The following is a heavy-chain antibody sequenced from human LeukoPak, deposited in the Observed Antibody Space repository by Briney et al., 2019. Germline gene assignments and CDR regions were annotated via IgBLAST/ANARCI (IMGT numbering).Heavy chain of an antibody. CDR3: ASARRSNYGALGD. D-gene: IGHD4/OR15-4a*01. CDR1: GLTVSSNY. CDR2: IYSGGST. Sequence: PGGSLRLSYAASGLTVSSNYMSWVRQAPGKGLEWVSVIYSGGSTFYADSVKGRFSISRDNYKNTLYLQMNSLRAEDTAVYYCASARRSNYGALGDWGQGTLVTVSS. V-gene: IGHV3-53*01. J-gene: IGHJ1*01.